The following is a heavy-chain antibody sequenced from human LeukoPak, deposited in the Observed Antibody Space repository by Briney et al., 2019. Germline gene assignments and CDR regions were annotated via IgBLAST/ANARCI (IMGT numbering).Heavy chain of an antibody. CDR2: IRYDGSNK. J-gene: IGHJ4*02. V-gene: IGHV3-30*02. CDR1: GFTFSTNG. CDR3: AKDKDPWKSTAISDFDY. Sequence: GGSLRLSCAASGFTFSTNGMHWVRQAPGKGLEWVAFIRYDGSNKYYADSVKGRFTISRDNSKNTLYLQMNSLRGEDTAVYFCAKDKDPWKSTAISDFDYWGQGTLVTASS. D-gene: IGHD1-1*01.